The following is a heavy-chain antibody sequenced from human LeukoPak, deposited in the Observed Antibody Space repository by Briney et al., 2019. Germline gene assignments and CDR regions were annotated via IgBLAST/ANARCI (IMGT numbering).Heavy chain of an antibody. CDR1: GYAFTSYG. CDR3: ARDPFSYCGGDCSEYFDY. J-gene: IGHJ4*02. CDR2: ISAYNGNT. V-gene: IGHV1-18*01. D-gene: IGHD2-21*02. Sequence: ASVKVSCKASGYAFTSYGISWVRQAPGQGLERMGWISAYNGNTNYAQKLQGRVTMTTDTSTSTAYMELRSLRSDDTAVYYCARDPFSYCGGDCSEYFDYWGQGILVTVSS.